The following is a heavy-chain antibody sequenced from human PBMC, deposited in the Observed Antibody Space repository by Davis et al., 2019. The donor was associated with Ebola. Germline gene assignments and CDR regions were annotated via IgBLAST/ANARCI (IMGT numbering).Heavy chain of an antibody. CDR2: ISYDGSNK. D-gene: IGHD4-23*01. J-gene: IGHJ6*02. CDR3: ARQYGGKVHYYYYGMDV. V-gene: IGHV3-30*03. CDR1: GFTFSSYG. Sequence: PGGSLRLSCAASGFTFSSYGMHWVRQAPGKGLEWVAVISYDGSNKYYADSVKGRFTISRDNSKNTLYLQMNSLRAEDTAVYYCARQYGGKVHYYYYGMDVWGQGTTVTVSS.